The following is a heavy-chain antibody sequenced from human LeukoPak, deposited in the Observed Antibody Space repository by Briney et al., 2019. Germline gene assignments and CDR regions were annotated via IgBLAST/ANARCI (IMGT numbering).Heavy chain of an antibody. V-gene: IGHV1-2*02. D-gene: IGHD1-26*01. Sequence: ASVKVSCKASGYTFTGYYMHWVRQAPGQGLEWMGWINPNSGGTNYAQKFQGRVTMTRDTSISTAYMELSRLRSDDTAVYYCARVEVGWRNLDYWGQGTLVNVSS. CDR3: ARVEVGWRNLDY. CDR1: GYTFTGYY. J-gene: IGHJ4*02. CDR2: INPNSGGT.